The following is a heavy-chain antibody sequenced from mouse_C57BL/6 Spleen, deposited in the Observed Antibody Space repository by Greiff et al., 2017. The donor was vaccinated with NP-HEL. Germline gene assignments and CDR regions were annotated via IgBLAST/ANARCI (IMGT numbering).Heavy chain of an antibody. J-gene: IGHJ4*01. Sequence: DVKLVESEGGLVQPGSSMKLSCTASGFTFSDYYMAWVRQVPEKGLEWVANINYDGSSTYYLDSLKSRFIISRDNAKNILYLQMSSLKSEDTATYYCARGGPEIYYDYDGGYAMDYWGQGTSVTVSS. V-gene: IGHV5-16*01. CDR2: INYDGSST. CDR3: ARGGPEIYYDYDGGYAMDY. D-gene: IGHD2-4*01. CDR1: GFTFSDYY.